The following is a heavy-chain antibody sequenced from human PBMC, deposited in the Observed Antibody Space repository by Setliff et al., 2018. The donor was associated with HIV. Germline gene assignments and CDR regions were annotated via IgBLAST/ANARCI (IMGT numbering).Heavy chain of an antibody. V-gene: IGHV1-46*01. J-gene: IGHJ4*02. D-gene: IGHD6-25*01. CDR1: GYTLTELS. CDR2: TIPILGIA. Sequence: ASVKVSCKVSGYTLTELSRHWVRQAPGQGLEWMGGTIPILGIANYAQKFQGRVTMTRDTSTSTVYMELSSLRSEDTAVYYCARARGTGSGFSGPSYWGQGTLVTVSS. CDR3: ARARGTGSGFSGPSY.